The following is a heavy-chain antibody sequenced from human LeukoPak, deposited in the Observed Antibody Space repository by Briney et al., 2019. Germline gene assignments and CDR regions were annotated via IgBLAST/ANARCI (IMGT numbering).Heavy chain of an antibody. J-gene: IGHJ4*02. D-gene: IGHD6-13*01. Sequence: SETLSLTCTVSGGSISTYYWTWIRQPPGKGLEWIGCIYYSGSTNYNPSLKSRVTISVDTSKNQFSLKLSSVTAADTAVYYCARGGEAATADWGRGILVTVSS. CDR3: ARGGEAATAD. V-gene: IGHV4-59*01. CDR1: GGSISTYY. CDR2: IYYSGST.